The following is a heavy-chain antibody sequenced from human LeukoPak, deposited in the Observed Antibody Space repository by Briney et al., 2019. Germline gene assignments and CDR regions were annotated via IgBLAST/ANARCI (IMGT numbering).Heavy chain of an antibody. CDR1: GFTFSSCG. CDR2: ISYDGSNK. J-gene: IGHJ4*02. Sequence: GGSLRLSCAASGFTFSSCGMHWVRQAPGKGLEWVAVISYDGSNKYYADSVKGRFTISRDNSKNTLYLQMNSLRAEDTAVYYCAKDREKWLQWDYFDYWGQGTLVTVSS. CDR3: AKDREKWLQWDYFDY. D-gene: IGHD5-24*01. V-gene: IGHV3-30*18.